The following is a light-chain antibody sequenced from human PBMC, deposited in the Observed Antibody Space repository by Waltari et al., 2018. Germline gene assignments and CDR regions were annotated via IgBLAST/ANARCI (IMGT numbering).Light chain of an antibody. J-gene: IGKJ2*01. CDR3: QQYNSYPYT. CDR1: QRITIW. CDR2: KAS. Sequence: DIQMTQSPSTLSASIGDRVTITCRASQRITIWLAWYQQNPGKAPKILIYKASTLEGGVPSRFSGSGSGTEFTLTISSLQPDDFATYHCQQYNSYPYTFGQGTKLEIK. V-gene: IGKV1-5*03.